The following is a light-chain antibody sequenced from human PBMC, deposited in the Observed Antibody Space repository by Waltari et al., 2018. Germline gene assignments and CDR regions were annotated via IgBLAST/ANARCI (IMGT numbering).Light chain of an antibody. CDR2: DTS. J-gene: IGKJ4*01. V-gene: IGKV3-11*01. Sequence: EIVLTQSPATLSLSPGERATLSCRASQSISNYLAWYQQKRGPAPRLLLYDTSNRATGIPARFSGSGSGTEFTLTISSLEPEDFAVYYCHQRSDWGTFGGGTKVEI. CDR1: QSISNY. CDR3: HQRSDWGT.